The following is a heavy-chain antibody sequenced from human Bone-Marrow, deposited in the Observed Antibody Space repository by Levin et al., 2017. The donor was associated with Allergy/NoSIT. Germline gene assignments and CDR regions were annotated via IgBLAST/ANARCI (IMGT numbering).Heavy chain of an antibody. CDR2: IFYTGTT. D-gene: IGHD2-21*02. CDR3: ARTGGTTTAMTEFDY. Sequence: LRLSCFVSGVSISSGDYHWSWIRQSPGTGLEWIGYIFYTGTTYYNPSLESRVTISVDTSKNQFSLNLTSMTVADTAVYFCARTGGTTTAMTEFDYWGQGTLVTVSS. V-gene: IGHV4-30-4*01. CDR1: GVSISSGDYH. J-gene: IGHJ4*02.